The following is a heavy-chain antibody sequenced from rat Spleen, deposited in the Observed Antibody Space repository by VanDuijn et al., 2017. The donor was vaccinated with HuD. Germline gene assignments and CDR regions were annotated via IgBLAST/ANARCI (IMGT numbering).Heavy chain of an antibody. CDR1: GFTFRNYD. CDR2: ITYDDSTT. CDR3: ATEEYGLTGFAY. J-gene: IGHJ3*01. Sequence: EVQLVESGGGLVQPGRSMKLACAASGFTFRNYDMAWVRQAPTKGLEWVASITYDDSTTYYRYVVKGRFTIFSDNAKSSLYLQMDSLRSEDTATYYWATEEYGLTGFAYWGQGTLVTVSS. D-gene: IGHD1-3*01. V-gene: IGHV5-20*01.